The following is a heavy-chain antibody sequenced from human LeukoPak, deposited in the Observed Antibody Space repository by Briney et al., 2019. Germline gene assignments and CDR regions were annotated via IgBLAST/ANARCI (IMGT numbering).Heavy chain of an antibody. CDR3: ATHRHSSSWYAEPDLVN. CDR1: GFTFSSYA. Sequence: PGGSLRLSCAASGFTFSSYAMSWVRQAPGKGLEWVSAISGSGGSTYYADSVKGRFTISRDNSKNTLYLQMNSLRAEDTAVYYCATHRHSSSWYAEPDLVNWGRGTLVTVSS. CDR2: ISGSGGST. V-gene: IGHV3-23*01. D-gene: IGHD6-13*01. J-gene: IGHJ4*02.